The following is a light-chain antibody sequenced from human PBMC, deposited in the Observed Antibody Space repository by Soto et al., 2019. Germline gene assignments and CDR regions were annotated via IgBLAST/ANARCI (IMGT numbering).Light chain of an antibody. V-gene: IGKV3D-20*01. CDR1: QRLTSSY. Sequence: EIVLTQSPATLYLSPGDKATLSCGASQRLTSSYLAWFQHKPGLAPRLLIYDASSRATGIPDRFSGSGAGTDFTLTISRLEPEDFAVYYCQQYGTSPYTFGQGTKLEIK. J-gene: IGKJ2*01. CDR2: DAS. CDR3: QQYGTSPYT.